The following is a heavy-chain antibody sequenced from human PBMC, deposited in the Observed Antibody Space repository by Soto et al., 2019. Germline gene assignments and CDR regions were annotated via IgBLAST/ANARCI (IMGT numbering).Heavy chain of an antibody. D-gene: IGHD6-25*01. Sequence: SETLSLTCIVSGGSISSKRYYWGWIRQPPGKGLEWIGSMYYSGSTYYNPSLKSRVTISVDTSKNQFSLKLSSVTAADAAVYYCARHQVPATFYSPIDHWGRGTLVTVSS. CDR2: MYYSGST. CDR3: ARHQVPATFYSPIDH. V-gene: IGHV4-39*01. CDR1: GGSISSKRYY. J-gene: IGHJ4*02.